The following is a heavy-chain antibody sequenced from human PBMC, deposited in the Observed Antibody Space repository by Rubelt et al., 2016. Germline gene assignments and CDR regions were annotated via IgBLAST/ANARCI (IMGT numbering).Heavy chain of an antibody. CDR2: ITHSGST. J-gene: IGHJ4*02. V-gene: IGHV4-34*01. Sequence: QVQLQPWGAGLLKPSETLSLTCAVYGGSFSGYYWSWIRQPPGKGLEWLGEITHSGSTNYNPSLKSRVTISVDTSKNQFSLKLSSVTAADTAVYYCARGKEGLGVTMMDYWGQGTLVTVSS. CDR1: GGSFSGYY. CDR3: ARGKEGLGVTMMDY. D-gene: IGHD3-22*01.